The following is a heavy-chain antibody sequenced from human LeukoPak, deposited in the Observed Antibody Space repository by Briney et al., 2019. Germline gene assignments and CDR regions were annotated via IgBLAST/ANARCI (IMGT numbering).Heavy chain of an antibody. Sequence: SETLSLTCAVYGGSFSGYYWSWLRQRPGKGLEWIGGLNHSGSANYNPSLKSRFTISVDTSKNQFSLKLSSVTAAYTAVYYCASSRDGYHYGGWFDPWGKGTLVTVSS. D-gene: IGHD5-24*01. J-gene: IGHJ5*02. V-gene: IGHV4-34*01. CDR2: LNHSGSA. CDR1: GGSFSGYY. CDR3: ASSRDGYHYGGWFDP.